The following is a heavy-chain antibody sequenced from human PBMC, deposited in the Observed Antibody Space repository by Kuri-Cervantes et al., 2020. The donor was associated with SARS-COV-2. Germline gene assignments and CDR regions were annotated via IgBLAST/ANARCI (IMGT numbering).Heavy chain of an antibody. V-gene: IGHV3-30-3*01. J-gene: IGHJ4*02. CDR3: AREKGGWLQGDY. CDR1: GFTFSSYA. Sequence: GGSLRLSCAASGFTFSSYAMHWVRQAPGKGLEWVAVISYDGSNKYYADSVMGRFTISRDNSKNTLYLQMNSLRAEDTAVYYCAREKGGWLQGDYWGQGTLVTVSS. CDR2: ISYDGSNK. D-gene: IGHD5-24*01.